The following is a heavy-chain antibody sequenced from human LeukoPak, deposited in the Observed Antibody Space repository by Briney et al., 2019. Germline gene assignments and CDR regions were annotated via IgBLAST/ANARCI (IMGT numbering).Heavy chain of an antibody. D-gene: IGHD3-10*01. J-gene: IGHJ4*02. Sequence: SETLSLTCAVYGGSFSGYYWGWMRQPPGKGLEWIGSMYYSGSIFYNPSLKSRVTISINTSKNQFSLKVSSVTAADTAVYYCARARVPGSYSPKGPFDYWGQGTLVTVSS. CDR3: ARARVPGSYSPKGPFDY. CDR1: GGSFSGYY. V-gene: IGHV4-34*01. CDR2: MYYSGSI.